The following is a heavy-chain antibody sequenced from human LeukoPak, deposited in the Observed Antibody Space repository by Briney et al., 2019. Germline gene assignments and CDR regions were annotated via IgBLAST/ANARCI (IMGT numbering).Heavy chain of an antibody. V-gene: IGHV3-21*01. CDR2: ISSSSSYI. D-gene: IGHD5-18*01. CDR1: GFTFSSYA. CDR3: ARAGGYSYELPDAFDI. J-gene: IGHJ3*02. Sequence: GGSLRLSCAASGFTFSSYAMSWVRQAPGKGLEWVLSISSSSSYIYYADSVKGRFTISRDNAKNSLYLQMNSLRAEDTAVYHCARAGGYSYELPDAFDIWGQGTMVTVSS.